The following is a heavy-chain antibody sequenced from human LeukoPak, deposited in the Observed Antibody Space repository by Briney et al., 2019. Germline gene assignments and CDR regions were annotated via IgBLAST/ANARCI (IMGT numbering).Heavy chain of an antibody. Sequence: ASVKVSCKASGYTFTSYDINWVRQATGQGLEWMGWINPNSGGTNSAVKFQGRVTMTRDTSISTAYMELSRLRFDDTAVYYCASGSSYDSSGRGFDYWGQGTLVTVSS. J-gene: IGHJ4*02. D-gene: IGHD3-22*01. CDR3: ASGSSYDSSGRGFDY. V-gene: IGHV1-2*02. CDR2: INPNSGGT. CDR1: GYTFTSYD.